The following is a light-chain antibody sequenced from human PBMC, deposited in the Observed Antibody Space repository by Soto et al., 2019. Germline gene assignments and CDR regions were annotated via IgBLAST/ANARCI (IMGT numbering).Light chain of an antibody. J-gene: IGKJ1*01. CDR1: QIVSSS. V-gene: IGKV3-20*01. Sequence: EIVMTHSPATLSVSPGERATLSCRASQIVSSSLAWYQQKPGQAPRLLIYGASSRATGIPDRFSGSGSGTDFTLTISRLEPEDFAVYYCQQYGSSPWTFGQGTKVDIK. CDR3: QQYGSSPWT. CDR2: GAS.